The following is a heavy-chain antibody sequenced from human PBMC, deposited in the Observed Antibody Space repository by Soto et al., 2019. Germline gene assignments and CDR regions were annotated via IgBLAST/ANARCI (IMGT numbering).Heavy chain of an antibody. V-gene: IGHV3-30-3*01. CDR2: ISYDGSNK. CDR3: ARDVYSGSYGAFDI. Sequence: GGSLTLSCAASGFTFSSYAMHWVRQAPGKGLEWVAVISYDGSNKYYADSVKGRFTISRDNSKNTLYLQMNSLRAEDTAVYYCARDVYSGSYGAFDIWGQGTMVTVSS. CDR1: GFTFSSYA. J-gene: IGHJ3*02. D-gene: IGHD1-26*01.